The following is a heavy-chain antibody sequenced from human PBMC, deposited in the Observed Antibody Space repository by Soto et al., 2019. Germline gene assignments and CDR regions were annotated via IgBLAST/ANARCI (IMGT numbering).Heavy chain of an antibody. Sequence: QVQLQESGPGLVKPSETLSLTCSVSAGSIGSYYLSWIRQPPGKGLEWIGYIYYSGSTYYNPSLGSRVTISGDTSKKQFSLKLSSVTAADTAVYYCARGGFRQIDYRGQGTLVSVSS. D-gene: IGHD3-16*01. CDR2: IYYSGST. J-gene: IGHJ4*02. V-gene: IGHV4-59*08. CDR3: ARGGFRQIDY. CDR1: AGSIGSYY.